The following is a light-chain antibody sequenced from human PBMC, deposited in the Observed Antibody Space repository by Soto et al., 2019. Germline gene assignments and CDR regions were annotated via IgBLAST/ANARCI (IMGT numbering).Light chain of an antibody. CDR3: QTWGAGTHVV. CDR1: SGHSSFA. J-gene: IGLJ2*01. Sequence: QPVLTQSPSASASLGASVKLTCTLSSGHSSFAIAWHQQQPEKGPRYLMKLNSDGSHNKGDGIPDRFSGSSSGAERYLTISSLQSEDEADYYCQTWGAGTHVVFGGGTQLTVL. CDR2: LNSDGSH. V-gene: IGLV4-69*01.